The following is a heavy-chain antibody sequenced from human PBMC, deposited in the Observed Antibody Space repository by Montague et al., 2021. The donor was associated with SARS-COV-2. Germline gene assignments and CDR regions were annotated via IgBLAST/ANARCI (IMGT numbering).Heavy chain of an antibody. CDR1: GDSITAYGYSIGGYF. J-gene: IGHJ5*02. Sequence: SETLSLTCSVSGDSITAYGYSIGGYFWSWIRQPAGKGLEWIGRIYANDTFDYNPSLNSLVSMSMDTSKQEFSMSLTSVTAADTAVYYCDRDAYYFGPGRENHGSFDTWGQGTMVTVSS. V-gene: IGHV4-4*07. CDR2: IYANDTF. CDR3: DRDAYYFGPGRENHGSFDT. D-gene: IGHD2/OR15-2a*01.